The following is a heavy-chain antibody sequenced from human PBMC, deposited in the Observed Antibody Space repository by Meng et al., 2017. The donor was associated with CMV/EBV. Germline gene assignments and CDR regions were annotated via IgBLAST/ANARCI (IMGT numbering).Heavy chain of an antibody. CDR1: GGSISSYY. CDR2: IYYSGST. D-gene: IGHD4-23*01. CDR3: ASEIGLRWKLFDY. J-gene: IGHJ4*02. Sequence: ESLKISCTVSGGSISSYYWSWIRQPPGKGLEWIGYIYYSGSTNYNPSLKSRVTISVDTSKNQFSLKLSSVTAADTAVYYCASEIGLRWKLFDYWGQGTLVTVSS. V-gene: IGHV4-59*01.